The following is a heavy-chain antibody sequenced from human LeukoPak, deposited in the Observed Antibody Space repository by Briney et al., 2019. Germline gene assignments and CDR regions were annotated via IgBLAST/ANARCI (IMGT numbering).Heavy chain of an antibody. CDR3: AKGGSGSYSWFDY. CDR1: GFTFSSYA. V-gene: IGHV3-23*01. CDR2: ISGSGGST. D-gene: IGHD1-26*01. J-gene: IGHJ4*02. Sequence: GGSLRLSCAASGFTFSSYAMSWVRQAPGKGLEGVSTISGSGGSTYYPDSVKGRFTISRDNSKNTLYLQMNSLRAEDTAVYYCAKGGSGSYSWFDYWGLGTLVTVSS.